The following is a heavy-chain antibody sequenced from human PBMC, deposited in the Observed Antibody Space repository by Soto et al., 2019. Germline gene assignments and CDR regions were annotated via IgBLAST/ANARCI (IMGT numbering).Heavy chain of an antibody. D-gene: IGHD1-26*01. V-gene: IGHV3-30*18. CDR2: ISYDGSNK. Sequence: PGGSLRLSCAAYGFTFSSYGMHWVRQAPGKGLEWVAVISYDGSNKYYADSVKGRFTISRDNSKNTLYLQMNSLRAEDTAVYYCAKDVSGSSPRLHYFDYWGQGTLVTVSS. J-gene: IGHJ4*02. CDR1: GFTFSSYG. CDR3: AKDVSGSSPRLHYFDY.